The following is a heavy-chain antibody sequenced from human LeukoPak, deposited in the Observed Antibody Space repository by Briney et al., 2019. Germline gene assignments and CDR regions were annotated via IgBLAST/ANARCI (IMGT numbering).Heavy chain of an antibody. CDR3: AREGGATPNYYYYGMDV. J-gene: IGHJ6*02. CDR1: GFTFSSYA. V-gene: IGHV3-30*04. D-gene: IGHD1-26*01. CDR2: ISYDGSNK. Sequence: PGRSLRLSCAASGFTFSSYAMHWVRQAPGKGLEWVAVISYDGSNKYYADSVKGRFTVSRDNAKNSLYLQMNSLGAEDTAVYYCAREGGATPNYYYYGMDVWGQGTTVTVSS.